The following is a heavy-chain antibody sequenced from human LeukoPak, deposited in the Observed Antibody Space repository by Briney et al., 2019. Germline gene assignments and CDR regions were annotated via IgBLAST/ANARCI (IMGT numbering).Heavy chain of an antibody. D-gene: IGHD2-15*01. J-gene: IGHJ6*02. Sequence: ASVKVSCKASGGTFSSYAISWVRQAPGQGLEWMGWISAYNGNTNYAQKLQGRVTMTTDTSTSTAYMELRSLRSDDTAVYYCARVVVVVAASPEVDYYYGTDVWGQGTTVTVSS. V-gene: IGHV1-18*01. CDR3: ARVVVVVAASPEVDYYYGTDV. CDR1: GGTFSSYA. CDR2: ISAYNGNT.